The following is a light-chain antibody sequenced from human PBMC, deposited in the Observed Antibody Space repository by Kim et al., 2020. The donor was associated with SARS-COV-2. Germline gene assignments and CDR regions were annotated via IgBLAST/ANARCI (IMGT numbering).Light chain of an antibody. CDR2: GAS. J-gene: IGKJ1*01. CDR3: QQYNNWWT. CDR1: QSVSSN. V-gene: IGKV3-15*01. Sequence: VVMTQSPATLSVSPGERATLSCRAGQSVSSNLAWYQQKPGQAPRLLIYGASTRATGIPARFSGSGSGTEFTLTISSLKSEDSALYYCQQYNNWWTFGQGTKVDIK.